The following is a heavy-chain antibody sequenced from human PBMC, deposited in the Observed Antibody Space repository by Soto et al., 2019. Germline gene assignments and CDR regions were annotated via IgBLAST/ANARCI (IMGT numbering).Heavy chain of an antibody. CDR1: GGSLSNYG. CDR3: ARGDATKIVVTTYYAMDV. CDR2: IIPVFGTP. V-gene: IGHV1-69*12. J-gene: IGHJ6*02. Sequence: QVQLVQSGAEVKKPGSSVKVSCKASGGSLSNYGISWVRQAPGQGLEWMGAIIPVFGTPNYAQKFQDRVTITADESTTTVYMEVRSLISEDPAVYYCARGDATKIVVTTYYAMDVWGQGTTVTVSS. D-gene: IGHD3-22*01.